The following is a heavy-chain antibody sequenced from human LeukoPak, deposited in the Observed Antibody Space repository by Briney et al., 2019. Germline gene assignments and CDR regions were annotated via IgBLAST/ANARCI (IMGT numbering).Heavy chain of an antibody. CDR1: GYTLTELS. J-gene: IGHJ4*02. Sequence: ASVKVSCKVSGYTLTELSMHWVRQAPGKGLEWLGGFDPEDGETIYAQKFQGRVTMTEDTSTDTAYMELSSLRSEDTAVYYCATCNPYYYGSRNLKELDYWGQGTLVTVSS. CDR3: ATCNPYYYGSRNLKELDY. D-gene: IGHD3-10*01. CDR2: FDPEDGET. V-gene: IGHV1-24*01.